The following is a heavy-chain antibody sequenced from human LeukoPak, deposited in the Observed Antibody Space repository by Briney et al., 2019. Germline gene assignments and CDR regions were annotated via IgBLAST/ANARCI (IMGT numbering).Heavy chain of an antibody. V-gene: IGHV3-33*01. CDR3: TRYNNDLFDY. J-gene: IGHJ4*02. CDR2: IAYDGSRA. CDR1: GFTFGGYG. D-gene: IGHD1-14*01. Sequence: GGSLRLSCAGSGFTFGGYGMHWFRQTPGKGLEWVAVIAYDGSRAFYADSVKGRFTISRDDSKNTMSVQMDDLRAEDTAVYYCTRYNNDLFDYWGQGTLVTVSS.